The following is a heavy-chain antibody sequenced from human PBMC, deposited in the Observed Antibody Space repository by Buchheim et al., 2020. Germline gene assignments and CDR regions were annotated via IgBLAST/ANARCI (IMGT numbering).Heavy chain of an antibody. CDR1: GFSLSTNGEG. CDR2: IYWDDDK. CDR3: AHRRPYYDYFDY. Sequence: QIPLKESGPTLVKPTQTLTLTCAFSGFSLSTNGEGVGWIRQPPGKALEWLALIYWDDDKMFSPSLRSRLTITKDTSKNQLVLKPTNMDPVDTATYYCAHRRPYYDYFDYWGQGTL. D-gene: IGHD3-10*01. J-gene: IGHJ4*02. V-gene: IGHV2-5*02.